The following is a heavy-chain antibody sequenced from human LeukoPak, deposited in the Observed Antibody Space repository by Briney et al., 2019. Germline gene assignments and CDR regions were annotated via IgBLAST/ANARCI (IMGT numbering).Heavy chain of an antibody. CDR2: ISKIGGEE. CDR1: GFTFGDCA. J-gene: IGHJ4*02. V-gene: IGHV3-23*01. CDR3: ARDKTARPEFDY. D-gene: IGHD6-6*01. Sequence: GGSLRLSCAASGFTFGDCAMSWVRQAPGKGLEWVSAISKIGGEEFYADSVKGRFTISRDNSKNTLYLQMNSLRAEDTAVYYCARDKTARPEFDYWGQGTLVTVSS.